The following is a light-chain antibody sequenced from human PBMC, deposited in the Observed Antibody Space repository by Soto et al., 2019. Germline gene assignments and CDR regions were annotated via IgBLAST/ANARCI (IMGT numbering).Light chain of an antibody. CDR3: GSFTTSRIWV. CDR2: EVS. V-gene: IGLV2-14*01. Sequence: QSALTQPASVSGSPGQSITISCTGTSSDVGGYNYVSWYQQHPGKAPKLMIYEVSNRPSGVSNRFSGSKSGNTASLTISGLQVEDEAEYFCGSFTTSRIWVFGGGTQLTVL. J-gene: IGLJ3*02. CDR1: SSDVGGYNY.